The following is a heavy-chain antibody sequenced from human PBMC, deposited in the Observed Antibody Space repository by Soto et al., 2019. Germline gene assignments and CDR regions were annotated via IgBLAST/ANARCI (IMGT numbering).Heavy chain of an antibody. J-gene: IGHJ4*02. D-gene: IGHD2-2*01. Sequence: PSETLSLTCTVSGGSISSYYWTWIRQPPGKGLEWIGYIYYSGNTNYNPSLKSRVTISVDTSKNQFSLKLSSVTAADTAVYYCARGVPAATQTKFYFDYWGQGTLVTFSS. CDR2: IYYSGNT. V-gene: IGHV4-59*01. CDR1: GGSISSYY. CDR3: ARGVPAATQTKFYFDY.